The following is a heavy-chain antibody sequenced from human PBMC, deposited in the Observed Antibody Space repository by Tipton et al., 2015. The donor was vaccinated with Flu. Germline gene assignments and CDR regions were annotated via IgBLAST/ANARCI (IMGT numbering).Heavy chain of an antibody. CDR2: IYHSGST. V-gene: IGHV4-38-2*02. CDR3: ASFISEYNWNYGEGLDY. D-gene: IGHD1-7*01. J-gene: IGHJ4*02. Sequence: TLSLTCTVSGGSISSGYYWGWIRQPPGKGLEWIGSIYHSGSTYYNPSLKSRVTISVDTSKNQFSLKLSSVTAADTAVYYCASFISEYNWNYGEGLDYWGQGTLVTVSS. CDR1: GGSISSGYY.